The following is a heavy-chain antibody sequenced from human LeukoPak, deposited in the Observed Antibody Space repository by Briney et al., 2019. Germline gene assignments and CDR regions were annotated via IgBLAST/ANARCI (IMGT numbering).Heavy chain of an antibody. V-gene: IGHV1-2*02. CDR2: INPNSGGT. D-gene: IGHD2-15*01. Sequence: GASVNVSCKASGYTFTGYYMHWVRHAPGQGLEWMGWINPNSGGTKYAQKFQGRVTMTRDTPITTAYMELTSLEFDDTAVYYCARVVVAATDWFDPWGLGTLVTVSS. J-gene: IGHJ5*02. CDR1: GYTFTGYY. CDR3: ARVVVAATDWFDP.